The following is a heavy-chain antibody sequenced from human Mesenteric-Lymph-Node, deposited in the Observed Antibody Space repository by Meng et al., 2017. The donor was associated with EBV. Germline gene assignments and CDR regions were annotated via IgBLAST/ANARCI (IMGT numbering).Heavy chain of an antibody. CDR3: AGASDISGYYGGLDY. CDR2: IYHSGRT. J-gene: IGHJ4*02. CDR1: GGSITRTTW. V-gene: IGHV4-4*02. Sequence: QVQLQESGPGLVKPSGTLVLTCTVSGGSITRTTWWNWVRQPPGKGLEWIGEIYHSGRTNCKPSLQSRVTMSVDKSQNHFSLKLTSVTAADTAVYYCAGASDISGYYGGLDYWGQGSLVTVSS. D-gene: IGHD3-22*01.